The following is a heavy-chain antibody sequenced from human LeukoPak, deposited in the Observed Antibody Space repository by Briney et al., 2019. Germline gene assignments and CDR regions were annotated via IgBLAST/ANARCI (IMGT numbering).Heavy chain of an antibody. Sequence: SETLSLTCTVSGGSIGSYYWSWIRQPPGKGLEWIGYIYDSGSTNYNPSLKSRVTISVDTSKNQFSLKLSSVTAADTAVYYCARGSFSWVATIDWFDPWGQGTLVTVSS. J-gene: IGHJ5*02. D-gene: IGHD5-24*01. V-gene: IGHV4-59*12. CDR2: IYDSGST. CDR1: GGSIGSYY. CDR3: ARGSFSWVATIDWFDP.